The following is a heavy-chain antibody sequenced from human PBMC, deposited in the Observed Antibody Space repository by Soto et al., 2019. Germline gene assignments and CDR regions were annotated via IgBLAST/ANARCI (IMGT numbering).Heavy chain of an antibody. D-gene: IGHD2-15*01. CDR3: AIEDGYCSGGSCYYGGWHYP. Sequence: ASVKVYCKASGYTFTSYGISWVRQAPGQGLEWLGWISPYNGNTNYAQKLQGRVTLTTDTSTSTAYMEVRSLRSDDTAVYYCAIEDGYCSGGSCYYGGWHYPCRQGTLVPVSS. J-gene: IGHJ5*02. V-gene: IGHV1-18*01. CDR1: GYTFTSYG. CDR2: ISPYNGNT.